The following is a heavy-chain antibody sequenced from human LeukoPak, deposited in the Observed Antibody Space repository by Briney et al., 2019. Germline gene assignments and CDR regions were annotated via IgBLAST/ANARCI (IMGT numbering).Heavy chain of an antibody. CDR1: GYTFTGSY. J-gene: IGHJ4*02. CDR3: LNEHGG. D-gene: IGHD1-1*01. CDR2: ISPASGAT. Sequence: ASVKVSCKASGYTFTGSYMHWVRQAPGQGFEWIGWISPASGATKYAQNFQGRVTLTTDKSITTAYMELSSLTSDDTASYYCLNEHGGWGQGTPVTVSS. V-gene: IGHV1-2*02.